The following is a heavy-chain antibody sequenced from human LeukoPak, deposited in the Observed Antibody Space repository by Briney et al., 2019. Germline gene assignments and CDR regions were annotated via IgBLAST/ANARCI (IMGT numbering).Heavy chain of an antibody. V-gene: IGHV1-69*13. CDR2: IIPIFGTA. D-gene: IGHD5-12*01. CDR1: GYTFTTYA. Sequence: ASVKVSCKASGYTFTTYAMNWVGQAPGQGLEWMGGIIPIFGTANYAQKFQGRVTITADESTSTAYMELSSLRSEDTAVYYCASGSGYDLYYFDYWGQGTLVTVSS. CDR3: ASGSGYDLYYFDY. J-gene: IGHJ4*02.